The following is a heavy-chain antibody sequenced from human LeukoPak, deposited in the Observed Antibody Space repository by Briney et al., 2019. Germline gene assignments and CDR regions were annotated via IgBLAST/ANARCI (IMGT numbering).Heavy chain of an antibody. CDR1: GFTFSSYA. V-gene: IGHV3-30*04. CDR3: ARAPREQQLNWFDP. J-gene: IGHJ5*02. Sequence: PGGSLRLSCAASGFTFSSYAMHWVRQAPGKGLEWVAVISYDGSNKYYADSVKGRFTISRDNSKNTLYLQMNSLRAEDTAVYYCARAPREQQLNWFDPWGQGTPVTVSS. D-gene: IGHD6-13*01. CDR2: ISYDGSNK.